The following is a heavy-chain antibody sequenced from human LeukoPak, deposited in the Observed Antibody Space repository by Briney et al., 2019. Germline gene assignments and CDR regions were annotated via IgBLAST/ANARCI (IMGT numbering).Heavy chain of an antibody. J-gene: IGHJ4*02. CDR1: GGSISSGDYY. CDR3: ASSGHEIAVNY. V-gene: IGHV4-30-4*01. D-gene: IGHD6-19*01. CDR2: IYYSGST. Sequence: SETLSLTCTVSGGSISSGDYYWSWTRQPPGKGLEWIGYIYYSGSTYYNPSLKSRVSISVDTSKNQFSLKLSSVTAADTAVYYCASSGHEIAVNYWGQGTLVTVSS.